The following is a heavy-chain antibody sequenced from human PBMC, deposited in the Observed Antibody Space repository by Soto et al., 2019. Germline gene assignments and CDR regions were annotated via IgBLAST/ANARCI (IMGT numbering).Heavy chain of an antibody. CDR1: GGSISSGGYY. D-gene: IGHD3-22*01. CDR3: ARGDYYDSSGYPPPFDY. J-gene: IGHJ4*02. V-gene: IGHV4-31*03. CDR2: IYYSGST. Sequence: QVQLQESGPGLVKPSQTLSLTCTVSGGSISSGGYYWSWIRQHPGKGLEWIGYIYYSGSTYYNPSLKSRVTISVDTSKNQFSLKLSSVTAADTAVYYCARGDYYDSSGYPPPFDYWGQGTLVTVSS.